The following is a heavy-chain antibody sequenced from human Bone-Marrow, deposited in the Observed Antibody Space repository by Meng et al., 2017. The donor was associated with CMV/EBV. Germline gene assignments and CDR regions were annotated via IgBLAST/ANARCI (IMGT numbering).Heavy chain of an antibody. CDR2: IYYSGST. V-gene: IGHV4-39*01. CDR3: ARLRWELLGFDY. D-gene: IGHD1-26*01. J-gene: IGHJ4*02. Sequence: SETLSLTCTVSCGSISSSSYYWGWIRQPPGKGLEWIGSIYYSGSTYYNPSLKSRVTISVDTSKNQFSLKLSSVTAADTAVYYCARLRWELLGFDYWGQGTLVTVSS. CDR1: CGSISSSSYY.